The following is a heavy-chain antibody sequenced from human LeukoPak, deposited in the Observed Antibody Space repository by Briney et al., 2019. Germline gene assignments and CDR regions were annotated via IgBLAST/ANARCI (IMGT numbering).Heavy chain of an antibody. CDR2: IYTSGST. CDR1: GGSISSYY. D-gene: IGHD3-22*01. CDR3: ARAPDEYDSSGLDY. J-gene: IGHJ4*02. Sequence: PSETLSLTCTVSGGSISSYYWSWIRQPAGKGLEWIGRIYTSGSTNYNPSLKGRVTMSVDTSKNQFSLKLSSVTAADTAVYYCARAPDEYDSSGLDYWGQGTLVTVSS. V-gene: IGHV4-4*07.